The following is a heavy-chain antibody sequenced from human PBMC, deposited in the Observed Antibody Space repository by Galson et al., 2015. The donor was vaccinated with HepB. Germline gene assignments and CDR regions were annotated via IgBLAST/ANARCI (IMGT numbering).Heavy chain of an antibody. CDR1: GFTFSSYA. CDR2: ISGSGGST. Sequence: SLRLSCAASGFTFSSYAMSWVRQAPGKGLEWVSAISGSGGSTYYADSVKGRFTISRDNSKNTLYLQMNSLRAEDTAVYYCAKDPLHCSGGSCFKGAFDIWGQGTMVTVSS. J-gene: IGHJ3*02. CDR3: AKDPLHCSGGSCFKGAFDI. D-gene: IGHD2-15*01. V-gene: IGHV3-23*01.